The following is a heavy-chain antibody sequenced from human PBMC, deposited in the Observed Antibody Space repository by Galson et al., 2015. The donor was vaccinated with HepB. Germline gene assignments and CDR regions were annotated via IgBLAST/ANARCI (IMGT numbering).Heavy chain of an antibody. CDR3: ARDMQYYYDSSGYYGNDAFDI. D-gene: IGHD3-22*01. Sequence: SLRLSCAASGFTFSSYSMNWVRQAPGKGLEWVSSISSSSSYIYYADSVKGRFTISRDNAKNSLYLQMNSLRAEDTAVYYCARDMQYYYDSSGYYGNDAFDIWGQGTMVTVSS. V-gene: IGHV3-21*01. CDR2: ISSSSSYI. CDR1: GFTFSSYS. J-gene: IGHJ3*02.